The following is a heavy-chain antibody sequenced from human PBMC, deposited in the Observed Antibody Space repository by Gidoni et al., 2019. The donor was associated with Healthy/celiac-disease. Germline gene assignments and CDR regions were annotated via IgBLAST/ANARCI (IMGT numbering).Heavy chain of an antibody. CDR1: GFTFSSYS. Sequence: EVQLVESGGGLVQPGGSVRLSCAASGFTFSSYSMHLVRQAPGKGLDWVSYICSSSSSIYYADSLKGRFPISMYNSNNSLYLQINSLIDAATAVYYCASSVVFGYFDLWGRGTLVTVSS. J-gene: IGHJ2*01. CDR2: ICSSSSSI. V-gene: IGHV3-48*02. CDR3: ASSVVFGYFDL. D-gene: IGHD2-8*02.